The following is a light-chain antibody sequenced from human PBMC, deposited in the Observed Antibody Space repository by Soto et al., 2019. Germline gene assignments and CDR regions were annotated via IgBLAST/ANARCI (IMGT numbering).Light chain of an antibody. CDR2: GAS. V-gene: IGKV3-20*01. Sequence: EIVLTQSPGTLSLSPGERATLSCRASQSVSSSYLAWYQQKPGQAPRLLIYGASSRATGIPDRFSGSGSGTDFTLTISRLEPEHFAVYYSQQYGSPFGGGTKVEIK. CDR3: QQYGSP. J-gene: IGKJ4*01. CDR1: QSVSSSY.